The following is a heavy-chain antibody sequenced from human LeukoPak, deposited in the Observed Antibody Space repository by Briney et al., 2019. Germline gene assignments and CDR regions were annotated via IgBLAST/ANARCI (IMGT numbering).Heavy chain of an antibody. Sequence: PGGSLRLSCAASGFTISTYWMTWVRQAPGKGLEWVANINQDGSEKKYVDSVKGRFTISRDNAQNSLYLQMNSLRAEDTAVYYCARASGGDFWSGSNYYYYGMDVWGQGTTVTVSS. CDR1: GFTISTYW. V-gene: IGHV3-7*01. CDR2: INQDGSEK. D-gene: IGHD3-3*01. J-gene: IGHJ6*02. CDR3: ARASGGDFWSGSNYYYYGMDV.